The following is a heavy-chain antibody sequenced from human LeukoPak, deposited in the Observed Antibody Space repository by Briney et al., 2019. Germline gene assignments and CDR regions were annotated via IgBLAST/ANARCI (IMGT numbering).Heavy chain of an antibody. D-gene: IGHD4/OR15-4a*01. Sequence: GGSLRLSCSASGFTFSASAMHWVRQAPGKVLQFVSAITTNGRNTYYADSVKGRFTISRDNSKSTLDLQMRSLRAEDTAVYYCVRDLTWGQGTLVTVSS. CDR3: VRDLT. CDR2: ITTNGRNT. CDR1: GFTFSASA. J-gene: IGHJ4*02. V-gene: IGHV3-64D*06.